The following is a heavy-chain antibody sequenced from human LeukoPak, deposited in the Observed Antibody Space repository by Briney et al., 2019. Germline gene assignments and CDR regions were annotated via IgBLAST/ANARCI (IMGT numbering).Heavy chain of an antibody. V-gene: IGHV3-33*06. CDR1: GFTFSSYG. CDR2: IWYDGSNK. Sequence: PGGSLRLSCAASGFTFSSYGMHWVRQAPGKGLEWVAVIWYDGSNKYYADSVKGRFTISRDNSKNTLYLQMNSLRAEDTAVYYCAKVDSSGWYYFGHWGQGTLVTVSS. D-gene: IGHD6-19*01. CDR3: AKVDSSGWYYFGH. J-gene: IGHJ4*02.